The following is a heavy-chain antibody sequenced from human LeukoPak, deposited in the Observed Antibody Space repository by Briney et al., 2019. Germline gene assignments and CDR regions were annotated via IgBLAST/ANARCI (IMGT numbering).Heavy chain of an antibody. V-gene: IGHV4-34*01. CDR3: ARGSGPFDY. J-gene: IGHJ4*02. D-gene: IGHD3-10*01. CDR1: GGSFSGYY. CDR2: INHSGST. Sequence: SETLSLTCAVYGGSFSGYYWSWIRQPPGKGLEWIGEINHSGSTNYNPSLKSRVTISVDTSKNQFSLKLSSVTAADTAVYYCARGSGPFDYWGQGTLVTVSS.